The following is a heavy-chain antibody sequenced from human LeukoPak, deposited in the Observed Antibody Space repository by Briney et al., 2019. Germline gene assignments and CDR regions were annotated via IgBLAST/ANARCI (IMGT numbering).Heavy chain of an antibody. V-gene: IGHV3-7*01. CDR1: GFTFSSYW. CDR2: IKQDGSEK. D-gene: IGHD2-2*02. Sequence: PGGSLRLSCAASGFTFSSYWMSWVRQAPGKGLEWVANIKQDGSEKYYVDSVKGRFTISRDNAKNSLYLQMNSLRAEDTAVYYCARSVSVEALPLGYCSSTSCYKRGDAFDIWGQGTMVTVSS. J-gene: IGHJ3*02. CDR3: ARSVSVEALPLGYCSSTSCYKRGDAFDI.